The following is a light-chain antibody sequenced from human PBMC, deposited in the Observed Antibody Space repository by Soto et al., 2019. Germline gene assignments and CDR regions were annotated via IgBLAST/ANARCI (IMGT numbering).Light chain of an antibody. Sequence: QSVLTQPASVSGSPGQSITISCTGTSSDVGGYNYVSWYQQHPGKAPKLMIYDVSNRPSGVSNRFSGSKSGNTASLTISGLKAEDEADYYCSSYTSSGFGTGTKVTVL. CDR1: SSDVGGYNY. CDR3: SSYTSSG. J-gene: IGLJ1*01. CDR2: DVS. V-gene: IGLV2-14*01.